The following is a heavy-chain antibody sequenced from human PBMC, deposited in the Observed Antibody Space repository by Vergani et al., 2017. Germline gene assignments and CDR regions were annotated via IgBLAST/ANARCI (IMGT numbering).Heavy chain of an antibody. Sequence: EVQLVQSGAEVKKPGESLRISCKGSGYSSTSYWISWVRQMPGKGLEWMGRIDPSDSYTNYSPSFQGHATISADKSISTAYLQWSSLKASDTAMYYCARQVAVAGKWWGPYYYYGMDVWGQGTTVTVSS. D-gene: IGHD6-19*01. CDR1: GYSSTSYW. V-gene: IGHV5-10-1*01. CDR2: IDPSDSYT. J-gene: IGHJ6*02. CDR3: ARQVAVAGKWWGPYYYYGMDV.